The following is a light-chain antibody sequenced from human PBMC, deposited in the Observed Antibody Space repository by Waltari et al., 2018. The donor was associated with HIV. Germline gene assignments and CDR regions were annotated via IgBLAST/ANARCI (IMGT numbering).Light chain of an antibody. J-gene: IGLJ3*02. CDR2: TYN. Sequence: QSVLTQSPSASGTPGQRVPISCSGRSSNIGSNTVTWYQQLPGTAPKLLIYTYNQRPSGVPDRFSGSKSGTSASLAISGLQSEDEADYYCAAWDDSLNGWVFGGGTKLTVL. V-gene: IGLV1-44*01. CDR1: SSNIGSNT. CDR3: AAWDDSLNGWV.